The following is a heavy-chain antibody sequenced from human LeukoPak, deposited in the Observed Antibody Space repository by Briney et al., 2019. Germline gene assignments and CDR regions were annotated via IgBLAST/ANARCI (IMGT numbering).Heavy chain of an antibody. CDR2: IYYSGST. CDR3: AREGAWQGMDNWFDP. J-gene: IGHJ5*02. Sequence: SETLSLTCTVSGGSISSGGYYWSWIRQHPGKGLEWIGYIYYSGSTYYNPSLKSRVTISVDTSKNQFSLKLSSVTAADTAMYYCAREGAWQGMDNWFDPWGQGTLVTVSS. CDR1: GGSISSGGYY. D-gene: IGHD1-26*01. V-gene: IGHV4-31*03.